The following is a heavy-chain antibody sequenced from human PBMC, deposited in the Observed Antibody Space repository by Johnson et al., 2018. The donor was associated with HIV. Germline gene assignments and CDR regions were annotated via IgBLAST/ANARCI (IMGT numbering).Heavy chain of an antibody. D-gene: IGHD1-26*01. V-gene: IGHV3-20*04. CDR2: INWNGGST. J-gene: IGHJ3*02. CDR1: RFTFNDYG. CDR3: AKDEGGSYSQEAIDI. Sequence: VQLVESGGGLVQPGGSLRLSCAASRFTFNDYGMSWVRQAPGKGLEWVSGINWNGGSTGYADSVRGRFTISRDNAKNSLYLQMNSLRAEDTALYYCAKDEGGSYSQEAIDIWGQGTMVTVSS.